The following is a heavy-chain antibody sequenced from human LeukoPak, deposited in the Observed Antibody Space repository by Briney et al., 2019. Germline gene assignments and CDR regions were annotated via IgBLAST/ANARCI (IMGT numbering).Heavy chain of an antibody. D-gene: IGHD3-10*01. V-gene: IGHV5-51*01. CDR3: ATYAGSYSKYFQH. CDR2: ICPDDSDT. J-gene: IGHJ1*01. Sequence: GESLKISCKGSGYSLTSYWMGWVRQMPGKGLEWMGIICPDDSDTRYNPSFQGQVTISADKSISTAYLQWSSLKASDTAMYYCATYAGSYSKYFQHWGQGTLVTVSS. CDR1: GYSLTSYW.